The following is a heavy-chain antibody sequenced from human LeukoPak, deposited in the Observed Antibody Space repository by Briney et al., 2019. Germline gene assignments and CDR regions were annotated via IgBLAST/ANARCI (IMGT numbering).Heavy chain of an antibody. D-gene: IGHD3-10*02. CDR1: GFTFSSYR. J-gene: IGHJ6*04. CDR3: AELGITMIGGV. Sequence: PGGSLRLSCAASGFTFSSYRMNWVRQAPGKGLEWVSYISSSGSTIYYADSVKGRFTISRDNAKNSLYLQMNSPRAEDTAVYYCAELGITMIGGVWGKGTTVTISS. CDR2: ISSSGSTI. V-gene: IGHV3-48*04.